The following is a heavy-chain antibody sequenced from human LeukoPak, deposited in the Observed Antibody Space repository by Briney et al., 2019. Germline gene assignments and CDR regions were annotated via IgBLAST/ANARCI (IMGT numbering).Heavy chain of an antibody. V-gene: IGHV1-2*02. CDR2: INPNSGGT. Sequence: ASVKVSCKASGYTFTGYYMHWVRQAPGQGLEWMGWINPNSGGTNYAQKFQGRVTMTRDTSISTAYMELSRLRSDDTAVYYCARGNYDSIGWYYFDYWGQGTLVTVSS. J-gene: IGHJ4*02. D-gene: IGHD3-22*01. CDR3: ARGNYDSIGWYYFDY. CDR1: GYTFTGYY.